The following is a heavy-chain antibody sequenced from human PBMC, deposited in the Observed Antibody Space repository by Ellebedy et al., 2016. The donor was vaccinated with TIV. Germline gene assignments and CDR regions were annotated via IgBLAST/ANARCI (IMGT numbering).Heavy chain of an antibody. CDR1: GFTFSSYA. J-gene: IGHJ2*01. Sequence: GESLKISCAASGFTFSSYAMSWVRQAPGKGLEWVSAISNSAGSTYYADSVKGRFTISRDNSKNTLNLQMNSLRAEDTAVYYCAKLRGATGSWYFDLWGRGTLVPVSS. CDR2: ISNSAGST. V-gene: IGHV3-23*01. D-gene: IGHD1-26*01. CDR3: AKLRGATGSWYFDL.